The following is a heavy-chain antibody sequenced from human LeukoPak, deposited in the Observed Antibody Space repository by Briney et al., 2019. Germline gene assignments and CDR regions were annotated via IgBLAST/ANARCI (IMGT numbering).Heavy chain of an antibody. Sequence: GGSLRLSCAASGFAFSSYSMNWVRQAPGKGLEWVSSISSSSSYIYYADSVKGRFTISRDNAKNSLYLQMNSLRAEDTAVYYCARDRYFDWSGHWGQGTLVTVSS. CDR3: ARDRYFDWSGH. CDR1: GFAFSSYS. J-gene: IGHJ5*02. V-gene: IGHV3-21*01. CDR2: ISSSSSYI. D-gene: IGHD3-9*01.